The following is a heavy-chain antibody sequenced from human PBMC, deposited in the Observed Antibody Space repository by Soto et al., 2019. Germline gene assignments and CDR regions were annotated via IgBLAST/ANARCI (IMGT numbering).Heavy chain of an antibody. CDR2: VYYSGST. Sequence: PSETLSLTCTVSGGSISTYFWSWIRQPPGKGLEWIGYVYYSGSTTYNPSLKGRVSISVDTSKSQFSLELSSVTAADTAVYYCARQYCSNGACYSVDYWGQGTLVTVSS. J-gene: IGHJ4*02. D-gene: IGHD2-15*01. CDR3: ARQYCSNGACYSVDY. V-gene: IGHV4-59*08. CDR1: GGSISTYF.